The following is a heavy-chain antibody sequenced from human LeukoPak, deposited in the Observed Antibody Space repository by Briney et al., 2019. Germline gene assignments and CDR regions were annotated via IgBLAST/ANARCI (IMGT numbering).Heavy chain of an antibody. Sequence: GGSLRLSCAASGFTFSSYAMSWVRQAPGEGLEWVSAISGSGGSTYYADSVKGRFTISRDNSKNTLYLQMNSLRAEDTAVYYCAKVHYSSGCKYWGQGTLVTVSS. J-gene: IGHJ4*02. CDR2: ISGSGGST. CDR3: AKVHYSSGCKY. CDR1: GFTFSSYA. V-gene: IGHV3-23*01. D-gene: IGHD6-19*01.